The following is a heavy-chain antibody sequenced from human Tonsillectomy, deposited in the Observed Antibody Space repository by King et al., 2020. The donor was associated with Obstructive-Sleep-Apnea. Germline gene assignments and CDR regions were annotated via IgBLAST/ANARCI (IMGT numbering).Heavy chain of an antibody. CDR2: IYHSGST. CDR1: GAAFSSSYW. CDR3: ARETDPPDGYYFDY. V-gene: IGHV4-4*02. D-gene: IGHD6-25*01. Sequence: QLQESGPGLVKPSGTPSLTCAVSGAAFSSSYWWSWVRQTPGKGLEWIGEIYHSGSTNYNPSLKSRVTISVDKSKNQFSLKLSSVTAADTAVYYCARETDPPDGYYFDYWGQGTLVTVSS. J-gene: IGHJ4*02.